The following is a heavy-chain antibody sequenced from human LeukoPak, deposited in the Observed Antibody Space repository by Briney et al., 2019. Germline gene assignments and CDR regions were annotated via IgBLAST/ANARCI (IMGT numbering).Heavy chain of an antibody. J-gene: IGHJ4*02. CDR3: AKWGDYDVLTGYYDPDY. D-gene: IGHD3-9*01. Sequence: GGSLRLTCAASGFTFSNYAMSWVRQAPGKGLEWVSAITGSGGSTYYADSVKGRFAISRDNSKNTLYLQMNSLRAEDTAVYYCAKWGDYDVLTGYYDPDYWGQGTLVTVSS. CDR2: ITGSGGST. V-gene: IGHV3-23*01. CDR1: GFTFSNYA.